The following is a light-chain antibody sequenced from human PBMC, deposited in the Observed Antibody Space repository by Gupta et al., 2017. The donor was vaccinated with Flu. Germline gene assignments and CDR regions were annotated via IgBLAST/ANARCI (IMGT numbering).Light chain of an antibody. CDR2: LGS. J-gene: IGKJ1*01. CDR3: KQYIQTRT. V-gene: IGKV2-28*01. Sequence: DIVMTQSPLFLSVTPVEPASISCRSSQRLLHSSGYYYVDWLLQKPEQPPQLIIYLGSRQASGATGRFGGGGERKDFTLKSSREEEEVGGVYYQKQYIQTRTFGQGTKVEI. CDR1: QRLLHSSGYYY.